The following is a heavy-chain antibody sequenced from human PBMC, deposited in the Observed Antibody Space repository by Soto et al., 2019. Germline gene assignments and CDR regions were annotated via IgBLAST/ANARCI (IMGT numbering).Heavy chain of an antibody. CDR2: INHSGST. Sequence: SETLSLTCAVYGGSFSGYYWSWIRQPPGKGLEWIGEINHSGSTNYNPSLKSRVTISVDTSKNQFSLKLSSVTAADTAVYYCARVRVSIILMVYAISWFDYWGQGTLVTVSS. D-gene: IGHD2-8*01. V-gene: IGHV4-34*01. CDR3: ARVRVSIILMVYAISWFDY. J-gene: IGHJ4*02. CDR1: GGSFSGYY.